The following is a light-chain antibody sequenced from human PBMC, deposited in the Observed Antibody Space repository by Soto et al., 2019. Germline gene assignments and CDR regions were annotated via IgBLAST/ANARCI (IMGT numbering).Light chain of an antibody. CDR2: EVS. CDR1: GSDVGGYNY. J-gene: IGLJ2*01. V-gene: IGLV2-8*01. Sequence: QSALTQPPSASGSPGQSVTISCTGTGSDVGGYNYVSWYQQHPGKAPKLMIYEVSKRPSGVPDRFSGSKSGNTASLTVSGLQAEDEAEYYCGSYAGSNTLVFGGGTQLTVL. CDR3: GSYAGSNTLV.